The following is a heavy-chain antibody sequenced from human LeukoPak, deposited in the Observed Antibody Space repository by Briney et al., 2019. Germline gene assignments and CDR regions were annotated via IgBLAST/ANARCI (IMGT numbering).Heavy chain of an antibody. Sequence: SETLSLTCIVAGGSLTSYYCSWVRQPAGKGLEWIGCIYTSGSTNYNPSLRSRVTMSVDTSKNQFSLKLSSVTAADTAVYYCASEGYLNWFDPWGQGTLVTVSS. CDR3: ASEGYLNWFDP. J-gene: IGHJ5*02. V-gene: IGHV4-4*07. CDR2: IYTSGST. D-gene: IGHD1-26*01. CDR1: GGSLTSYY.